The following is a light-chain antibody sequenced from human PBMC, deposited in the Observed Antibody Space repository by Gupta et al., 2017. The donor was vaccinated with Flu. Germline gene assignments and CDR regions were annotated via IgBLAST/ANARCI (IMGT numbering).Light chain of an antibody. CDR3: QQYGSSPPGVS. Sequence: EIVLTQSPGTLSLSLGERATLSCRASQSVSSSHLAWYQQKPGQAPSLLIYGASNRATGIPDRFSGSGSGTDFTLTISRLEPEDFAVYYCQQYGSSPPGVSFGQGTKLESK. J-gene: IGKJ2*03. CDR1: QSVSSSH. V-gene: IGKV3-20*01. CDR2: GAS.